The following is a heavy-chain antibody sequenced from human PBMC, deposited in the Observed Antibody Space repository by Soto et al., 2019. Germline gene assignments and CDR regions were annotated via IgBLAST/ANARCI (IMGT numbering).Heavy chain of an antibody. Sequence: ASVKVSCKASGYTFTSYYIRWVRQAPGQGLEWMGWINPNNGDTKYVQKFQGRLTMTRDTSISKAYMELNRLRSDDTAVYYCARVQYYYETNGPNDYWSQGTLVTVSS. J-gene: IGHJ4*02. V-gene: IGHV1-2*02. CDR3: ARVQYYYETNGPNDY. CDR2: INPNNGDT. D-gene: IGHD3-22*01. CDR1: GYTFTSYY.